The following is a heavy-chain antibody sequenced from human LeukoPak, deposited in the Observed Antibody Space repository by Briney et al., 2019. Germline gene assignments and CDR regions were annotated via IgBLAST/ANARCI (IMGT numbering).Heavy chain of an antibody. Sequence: GGSLRLSCVASGFTFTNYAMSWVRQAPGGGLGWVADISGSGDFTYYADSVRGRFTISRDKAKNTVYLQMSSLRAEDTAVYYCAKDGARDGYNYPDYWGQGTLVTVSS. CDR1: GFTFTNYA. CDR2: ISGSGDFT. J-gene: IGHJ4*02. V-gene: IGHV3-23*01. CDR3: AKDGARDGYNYPDY. D-gene: IGHD5-24*01.